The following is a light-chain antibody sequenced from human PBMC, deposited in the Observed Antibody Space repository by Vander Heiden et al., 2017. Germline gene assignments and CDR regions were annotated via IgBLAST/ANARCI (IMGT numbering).Light chain of an antibody. Sequence: DIKMTQAPSSLSASIGDRVTITCRASQSISSYLNWYQQKPGKAPKLLLYAASSLQSGVPSRFSGSGSGTDFTLTISSLQPEDFATYYCQQSYSTPRFTFGPGTKVDIK. CDR1: QSISSY. J-gene: IGKJ3*01. V-gene: IGKV1-39*01. CDR3: QQSYSTPRFT. CDR2: AAS.